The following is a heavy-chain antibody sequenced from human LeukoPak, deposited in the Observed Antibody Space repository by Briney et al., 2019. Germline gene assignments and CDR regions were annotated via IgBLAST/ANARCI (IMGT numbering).Heavy chain of an antibody. CDR2: ISSGGTYI. CDR1: GFIFSSYS. Sequence: GGSLRLSCAASGFIFSSYSMNWVRQAPGKGLEWVSSISSGGTYIYYADSVKGRFTISRDNAKNSVYLQMNSLRAEDTAVYYCARDRQTGYSSSWYDYWGQGTLVTVSS. D-gene: IGHD6-13*01. J-gene: IGHJ4*02. V-gene: IGHV3-21*01. CDR3: ARDRQTGYSSSWYDY.